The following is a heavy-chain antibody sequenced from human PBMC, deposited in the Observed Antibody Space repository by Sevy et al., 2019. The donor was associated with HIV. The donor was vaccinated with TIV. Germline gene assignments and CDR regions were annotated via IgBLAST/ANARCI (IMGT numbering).Heavy chain of an antibody. D-gene: IGHD3-3*01. Sequence: GESLKISCAASNFIFRNYWMSWVRQAPGKGLEWVANIRHDGRDKKYVGSVEGRFAISRDNAKNSLLLQMNSLRVEDTTVYYCARDPYDGSFGAFDIWGRGTVVTVSS. CDR2: IRHDGRDK. J-gene: IGHJ3*02. V-gene: IGHV3-7*01. CDR1: NFIFRNYW. CDR3: ARDPYDGSFGAFDI.